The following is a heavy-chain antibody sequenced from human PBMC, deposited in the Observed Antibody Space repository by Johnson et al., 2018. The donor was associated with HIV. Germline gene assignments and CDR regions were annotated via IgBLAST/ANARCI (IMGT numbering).Heavy chain of an antibody. CDR3: AIGAVRGYVSVDAFHI. V-gene: IGHV3-30*04. D-gene: IGHD3-16*01. CDR1: GFTFSSYA. CDR2: ISYDGSGK. J-gene: IGHJ3*02. Sequence: QVQLVESGGGLVQPGGSLRLSCAASGFTFSSYAMHWVRQAPGTGLEWVAVISYDGSGKYYADSVKGRSPISRDNSKNTLYLQIPSLTPDDTAVYYFAIGAVRGYVSVDAFHIWGQGTLVTVSS.